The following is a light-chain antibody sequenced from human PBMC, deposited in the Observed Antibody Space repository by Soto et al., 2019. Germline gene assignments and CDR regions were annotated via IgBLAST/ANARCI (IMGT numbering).Light chain of an antibody. Sequence: DIQITQSPSSLSASVGDRVTITCRASQSISSHLNWYQHKPGRPPRLLIFASYILEGGVPSWFSGSGSDTYFTLTIDSLQPEDVATYYCQHSYITPRYTFGQGTKVEI. CDR2: ASY. CDR3: QHSYITPRYT. J-gene: IGKJ2*01. CDR1: QSISSH. V-gene: IGKV1-39*01.